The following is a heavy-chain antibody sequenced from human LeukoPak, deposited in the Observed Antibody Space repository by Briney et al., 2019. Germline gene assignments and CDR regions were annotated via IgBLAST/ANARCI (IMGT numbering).Heavy chain of an antibody. CDR2: IYPGDSDT. Sequence: GESLKISCKGSGYSFTSYWIGWVRQMPGKGLEWMGIIYPGDSDTRYSPSFQGQVTISADKPIGTAYLQWSSLKASDTAMYYCARQGQYQLLYVDYWGQGTLVTVSS. CDR3: ARQGQYQLLYVDY. CDR1: GYSFTSYW. J-gene: IGHJ4*02. V-gene: IGHV5-51*01. D-gene: IGHD2-2*02.